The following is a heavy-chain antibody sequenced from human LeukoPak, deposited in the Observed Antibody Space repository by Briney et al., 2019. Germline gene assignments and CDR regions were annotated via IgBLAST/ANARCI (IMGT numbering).Heavy chain of an antibody. V-gene: IGHV4-38-2*02. D-gene: IGHD7-27*01. CDR1: GYSISSGYY. CDR2: IYHSGHT. J-gene: IGHJ6*03. CDR3: ARDLPRLLGPIGNPYYYMDV. Sequence: SETLSLTCSVSGYSISSGYYWGWIRQPPGKGLEWIGSIYHSGHTNYNPSLRSPVTISVDTSKNQFSLKLTSVTAADTAVYYCARDLPRLLGPIGNPYYYMDVWGTGTTVTVSS.